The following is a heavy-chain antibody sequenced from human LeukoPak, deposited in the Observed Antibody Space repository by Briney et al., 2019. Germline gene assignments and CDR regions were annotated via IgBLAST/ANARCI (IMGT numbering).Heavy chain of an antibody. D-gene: IGHD5-24*01. Sequence: SVKVSCKASGYTFTSYGISWVRQAPGQGLEWMGGIIPIFGTANYAQKFQGRVTITANESTSTAYMELSSLRSEDTAVYYCARDLGDGYNHGYFDYWGQGTLVTVSS. CDR2: IIPIFGTA. J-gene: IGHJ4*02. V-gene: IGHV1-69*13. CDR3: ARDLGDGYNHGYFDY. CDR1: GYTFTSYG.